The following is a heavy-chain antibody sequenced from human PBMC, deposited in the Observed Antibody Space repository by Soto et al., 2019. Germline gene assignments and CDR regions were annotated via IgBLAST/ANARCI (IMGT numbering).Heavy chain of an antibody. V-gene: IGHV3-23*01. CDR1: GFTFTSYA. CDR3: AKGDTTMITDYYAMDV. J-gene: IGHJ6*02. D-gene: IGHD5-18*01. CDR2: ISGSGGSI. Sequence: EVQLLQSGGGLAQRGGSLRLSCAASGFTFTSYAFSWVRQAPGKGLEWVSAISGSGGSIFFADSVKGRFTISRDDSKNTVYLPMNSLRAEDTAVYYCAKGDTTMITDYYAMDVWGQGTTVTVSS.